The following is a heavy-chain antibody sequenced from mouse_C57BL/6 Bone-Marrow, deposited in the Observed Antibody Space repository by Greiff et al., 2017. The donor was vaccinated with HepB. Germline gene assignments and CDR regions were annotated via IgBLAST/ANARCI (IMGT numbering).Heavy chain of an antibody. Sequence: VQRVESGAELARPRASVPLSCKASLYTFPSYGLSWVKQRTGKGLEWIGEIYPRSGNTYYNEKFKGKATLTADKSSSTAYMELRSLTSEDSAVYFYASGRDYWGQGTTLSVSS. CDR2: IYPRSGNT. CDR1: LYTFPSYG. CDR3: ASGRDY. V-gene: IGHV1-81*01. J-gene: IGHJ2*01.